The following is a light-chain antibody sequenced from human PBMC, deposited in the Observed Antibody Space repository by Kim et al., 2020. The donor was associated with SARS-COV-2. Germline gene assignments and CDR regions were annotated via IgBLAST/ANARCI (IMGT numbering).Light chain of an antibody. CDR3: AAWDDSLSGRV. V-gene: IGLV1-47*01. J-gene: IGLJ3*02. CDR2: RSN. Sequence: QSVLTQPPSASGTPGQRVTMSCSGSSSNIERNYVYWYQQVPGTAPKVLIYRSNQRPSGVPDRFSGSKSGTSASLAISGLRSEDEADYYCAAWDDSLSGRVFGVGTQLTVL. CDR1: SSNIERNY.